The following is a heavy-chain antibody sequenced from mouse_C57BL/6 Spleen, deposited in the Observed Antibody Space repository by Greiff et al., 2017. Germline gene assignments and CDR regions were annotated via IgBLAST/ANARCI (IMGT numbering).Heavy chain of an antibody. V-gene: IGHV1-55*01. Sequence: QVQLKQPGAELVKPGASVKMSCKASGYTFTSYWITWVKQRPGQGLEWIGDIYPGSGSTNYNEKFKSKATLTVDTSSSTAYMQLSSLTSEDSAVYYCAREPFITTVVPYYFDYWGQGTTLTVSS. CDR2: IYPGSGST. D-gene: IGHD1-1*01. CDR1: GYTFTSYW. CDR3: AREPFITTVVPYYFDY. J-gene: IGHJ2*01.